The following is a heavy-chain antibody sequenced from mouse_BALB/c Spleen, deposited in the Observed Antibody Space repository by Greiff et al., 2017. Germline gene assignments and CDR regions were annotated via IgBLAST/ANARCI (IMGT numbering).Heavy chain of an antibody. V-gene: IGHV1S137*01. J-gene: IGHJ3*01. CDR2: ISTYYGDA. CDR1: GYTFTDYA. CDR3: ARTMITTWFAY. D-gene: IGHD2-4*01. Sequence: SGAELVRPGVSAQISCKGSGYTFTDYAMHWVKQSHAKRPEWIGVISTYYGDASYNQKFKGKATMTVDKSSSTAYMELARLTSEDSAIYYCARTMITTWFAYWGQGTLVTVSA.